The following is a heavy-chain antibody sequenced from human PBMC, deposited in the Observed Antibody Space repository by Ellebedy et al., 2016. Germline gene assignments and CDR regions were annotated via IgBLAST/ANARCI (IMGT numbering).Heavy chain of an antibody. CDR3: ARVSPQQLVRFDY. V-gene: IGHV3-30-3*01. CDR2: ISCDGSNK. Sequence: GESLKISXAASGFTFSSYAMHWVRQAPGKGLEWVAVISCDGSNKYYADSVKGRFTISRDNSKNTLYLQMNSLRAEDTAVYYCARVSPQQLVRFDYWGQGTLVTVSS. J-gene: IGHJ4*02. CDR1: GFTFSSYA. D-gene: IGHD6-13*01.